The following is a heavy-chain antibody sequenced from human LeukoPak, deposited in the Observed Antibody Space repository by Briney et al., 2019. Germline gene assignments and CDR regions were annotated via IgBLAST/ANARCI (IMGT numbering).Heavy chain of an antibody. D-gene: IGHD2-21*02. CDR3: ARDHSVTGYWYFDL. CDR1: GGSISSYH. V-gene: IGHV4-59*12. Sequence: SETLSLTCTVSGGSISSYHWIWIRQPPGKGLEWIGYIYHTGGTFYNPSLKSRVTMSADRSKNQFSLKLSSVTAADTAVYYCARDHSVTGYWYFDLWGRGTLVTVSS. CDR2: IYHTGGT. J-gene: IGHJ2*01.